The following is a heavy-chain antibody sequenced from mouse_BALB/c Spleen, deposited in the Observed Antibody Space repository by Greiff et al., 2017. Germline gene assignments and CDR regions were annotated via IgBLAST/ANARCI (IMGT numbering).Heavy chain of an antibody. V-gene: IGHV5-12-1*01. D-gene: IGHD2-10*01. CDR1: GFAFSSYD. J-gene: IGHJ2*01. CDR3: ARPLPYFDY. CDR2: ISSGGGST. Sequence: EVMLVESGGGLVKPGGSLKLSCAASGFAFSSYDMSWVRQTPEKRLEWVAYISSGGGSTYYPDTVKGRFTISRDNAKNTLYLQMSSLKSEDTAMYYCARPLPYFDYWGQGTTLTVSS.